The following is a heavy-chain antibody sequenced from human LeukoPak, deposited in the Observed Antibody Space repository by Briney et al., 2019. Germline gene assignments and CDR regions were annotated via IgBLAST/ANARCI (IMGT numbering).Heavy chain of an antibody. Sequence: ASVKVSCKASGGTFSSYAISWVRQAPGQGLEWMGGIIPIFGTANYAQKFQGRVTITADKSTSTAYMELSSLRSEDTAVYYCASAIIAAAPGGMDVWGQGTTVTVSS. D-gene: IGHD6-13*01. V-gene: IGHV1-69*06. CDR2: IIPIFGTA. CDR3: ASAIIAAAPGGMDV. J-gene: IGHJ6*02. CDR1: GGTFSSYA.